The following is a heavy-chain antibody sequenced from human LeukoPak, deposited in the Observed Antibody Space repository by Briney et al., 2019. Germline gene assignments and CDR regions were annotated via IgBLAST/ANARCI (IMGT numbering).Heavy chain of an antibody. J-gene: IGHJ6*02. CDR2: INPNSGGT. CDR3: ARGGYCSSTSCYDVAEDYGMDV. Sequence: ASVKVSFKASGYTFTGYYMHWVRQAPGQGLEWMGWINPNSGGTNYAQKFQGRVTMTRDTSISTAYMELSRLRSDDTAVYYCARGGYCSSTSCYDVAEDYGMDVWGQGTTVTVSS. V-gene: IGHV1-2*02. CDR1: GYTFTGYY. D-gene: IGHD2-2*01.